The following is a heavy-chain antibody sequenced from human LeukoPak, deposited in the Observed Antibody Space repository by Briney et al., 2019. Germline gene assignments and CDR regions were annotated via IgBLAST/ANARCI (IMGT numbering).Heavy chain of an antibody. CDR2: IYYSGST. CDR3: ARVLAVAGTWYFDL. CDR1: GGSISSYY. V-gene: IGHV4-59*01. D-gene: IGHD6-19*01. J-gene: IGHJ2*01. Sequence: SETLSLTCTVSGGSISSYYWSWIRQPPGKGLEWIGYIYYSGSTNYNPSLKSRVTISVDTSKNQFSLKLSSVTAADTAVYYCARVLAVAGTWYFDLWSRGTLVTVSS.